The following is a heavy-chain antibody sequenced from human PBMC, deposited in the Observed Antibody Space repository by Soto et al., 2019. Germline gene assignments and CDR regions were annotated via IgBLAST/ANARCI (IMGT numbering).Heavy chain of an antibody. V-gene: IGHV4-30-4*08. CDR1: GGSISSSNYY. Sequence: PSETLSLTCTVSGGSISSSNYYWGWIRQPPGKGLEWIGYIYYSGSTYYNPSLKSRVTISVDTSKNQFSLKLSSVTAADAAVYYCARVKYYYYGMDVWGQGTTVTVSS. CDR2: IYYSGST. J-gene: IGHJ6*02. CDR3: ARVKYYYYGMDV.